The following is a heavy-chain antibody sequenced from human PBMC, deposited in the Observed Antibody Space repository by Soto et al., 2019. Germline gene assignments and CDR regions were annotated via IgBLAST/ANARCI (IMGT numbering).Heavy chain of an antibody. Sequence: PSETLSLTCAVYGYSIRSSDWWGWIRQPPGKGLEWIGYITHGGSTNYNPSLKRRVTMSVGPSKNQFSLNLTSVTAVDTAVYYCARMAVTTFYYYAMDVWGQGTTVTVSS. CDR1: GYSIRSSDW. D-gene: IGHD6-19*01. CDR3: ARMAVTTFYYYAMDV. V-gene: IGHV4-28*01. J-gene: IGHJ6*02. CDR2: ITHGGST.